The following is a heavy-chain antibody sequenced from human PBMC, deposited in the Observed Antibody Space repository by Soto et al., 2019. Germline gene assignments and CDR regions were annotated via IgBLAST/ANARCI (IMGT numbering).Heavy chain of an antibody. CDR1: GYTFTGYY. Sequence: QVQLVQSGAEVKKPGASVKVSCKASGYTFTGYYMHWVRQAPGQGLEWMGWINPNSGGTNYAQKFQGWVTRTRDTSISTAYMELSRLRSDDTAVYYCARVGIAAAGGYYYGMDVWGQGTTVTVSS. V-gene: IGHV1-2*04. CDR3: ARVGIAAAGGYYYGMDV. D-gene: IGHD6-13*01. J-gene: IGHJ6*02. CDR2: INPNSGGT.